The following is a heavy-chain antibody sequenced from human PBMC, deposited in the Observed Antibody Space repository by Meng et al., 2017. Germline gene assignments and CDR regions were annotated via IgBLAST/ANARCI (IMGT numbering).Heavy chain of an antibody. CDR2: IYWDDDK. D-gene: IGHD3-3*01. Sequence: QITLKDSGPPLVKPPQXLTLPCTFSXXSLSTSGVXVXWIRQPPGKALEWLALIYWDDDKRYSPSLKSRLTITKDTSKNQVVLTMTNMDPVDTATYYCAHMYYDFWSGYSPSYYFDYWGQGTLVTVSS. J-gene: IGHJ4*02. CDR1: XXSLSTSGVX. V-gene: IGHV2-5*02. CDR3: AHMYYDFWSGYSPSYYFDY.